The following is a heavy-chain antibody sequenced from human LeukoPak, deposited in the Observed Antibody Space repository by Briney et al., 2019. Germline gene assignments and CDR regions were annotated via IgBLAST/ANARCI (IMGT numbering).Heavy chain of an antibody. CDR1: GFTFSTNA. V-gene: IGHV3-23*01. D-gene: IGHD3-3*01. CDR2: ITGSDIRT. Sequence: GGSLRLSCAASGFTFSTNAMSWVRQAPGKGLEWVSGITGSDIRTYNADSVKGRFTISRDNSKNTLFLQMNSLRVEDTAPYYCAKSVAIYFYYGLDVWGQGTTVTVSS. J-gene: IGHJ6*02. CDR3: AKSVAIYFYYGLDV.